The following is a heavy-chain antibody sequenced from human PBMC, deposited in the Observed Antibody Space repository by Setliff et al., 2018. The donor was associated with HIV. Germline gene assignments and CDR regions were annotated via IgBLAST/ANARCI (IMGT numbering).Heavy chain of an antibody. J-gene: IGHJ6*03. V-gene: IGHV4-39*01. CDR3: ARQGGYSGYGFYYYYYYMDV. D-gene: IGHD5-12*01. CDR1: GGSISSNSYY. Sequence: PSETLSLTCTVSGGSISSNSYYWGWIRQPPGKGLEWIGSIYYSGSTYYNPSLKSRVTISVDTSKNQFSLKLSSVTAADTAVYYCARQGGYSGYGFYYYYYYMDVWGKGTTVTVPS. CDR2: IYYSGST.